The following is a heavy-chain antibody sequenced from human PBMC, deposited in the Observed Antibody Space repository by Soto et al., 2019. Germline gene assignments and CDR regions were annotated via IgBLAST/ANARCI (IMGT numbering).Heavy chain of an antibody. CDR2: IKSKTDGGTT. J-gene: IGHJ4*02. V-gene: IGHV3-15*07. CDR3: TTTPDSSGYYYPIDY. Sequence: GGSLRLSCAASGFTFSNAWMNWVRQAPGKGLEWVGRIKSKTDGGTTDYAAPVKGRFTISRDDSKNTLYLQMNSLKTEDTAVYYCTTTPDSSGYYYPIDYWGQGTLVTV. CDR1: GFTFSNAW. D-gene: IGHD3-22*01.